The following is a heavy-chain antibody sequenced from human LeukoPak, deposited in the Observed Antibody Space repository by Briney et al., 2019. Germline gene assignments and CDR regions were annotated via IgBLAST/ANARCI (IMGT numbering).Heavy chain of an antibody. J-gene: IGHJ5*02. Sequence: SETLSLTCTVSGGSISSSSYYWGWIRQPPGKGLEWIANIYYSGSTYYNPSLKGRVTISVDTSKNQLSLKLSSVTAADTAVYYCARTHSSRYNWFDPWGQGTLVTVSS. CDR2: IYYSGST. CDR3: ARTHSSRYNWFDP. D-gene: IGHD6-13*01. V-gene: IGHV4-39*07. CDR1: GGSISSSSYY.